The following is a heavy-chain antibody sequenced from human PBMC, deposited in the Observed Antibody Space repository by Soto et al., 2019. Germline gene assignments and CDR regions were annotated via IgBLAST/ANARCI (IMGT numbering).Heavy chain of an antibody. J-gene: IGHJ4*02. D-gene: IGHD6-19*01. Sequence: EVQLLESGGGLVQPGGSLRLSCAASGFTFSSYAMSWVRQAPGKGLEWVSAISGSGGSTYYADSVKGRFTISRDNSKNTLYLQMNSLRAEDTAVYYCAKVLTRQWLVQTGLGFDYWGQGTLVTVSS. CDR2: ISGSGGST. CDR3: AKVLTRQWLVQTGLGFDY. CDR1: GFTFSSYA. V-gene: IGHV3-23*01.